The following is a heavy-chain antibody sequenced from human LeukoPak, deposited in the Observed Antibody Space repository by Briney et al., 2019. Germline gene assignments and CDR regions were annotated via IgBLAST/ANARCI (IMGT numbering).Heavy chain of an antibody. CDR3: ARGLYSSSWYYSGYYFDY. CDR2: LYYSGST. CDR1: AGSISSYY. Sequence: PSETLSLTCTVYAGSISSYYWSWIRQPQGKGLEGIWYLYYSGSTNYNPSLKSRVTISVDTSKSQFSLKLSSVTAADTAVYYCARGLYSSSWYYSGYYFDYWGQGTLVTVSS. V-gene: IGHV4-59*01. D-gene: IGHD6-13*01. J-gene: IGHJ4*02.